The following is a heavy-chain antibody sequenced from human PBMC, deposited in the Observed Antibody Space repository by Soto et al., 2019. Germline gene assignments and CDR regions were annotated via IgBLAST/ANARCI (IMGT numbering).Heavy chain of an antibody. Sequence: GGSLRLSCAASGFTFSSYSMNWVRQAPGKGLEWVSCISSSSSYTYYADSVKGRFTISRDNAKNSLYLQMSSLRAEDTAVYYCARESSAGYSSAWYVPPDYWGQGTLVTVSS. V-gene: IGHV3-21*06. CDR3: ARESSAGYSSAWYVPPDY. CDR2: ISSSSSYT. D-gene: IGHD6-19*01. J-gene: IGHJ4*02. CDR1: GFTFSSYS.